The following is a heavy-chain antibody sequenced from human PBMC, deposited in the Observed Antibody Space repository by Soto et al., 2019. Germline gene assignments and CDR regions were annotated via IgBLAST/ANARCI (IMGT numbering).Heavy chain of an antibody. Sequence: GESLKISCKGSGYSFTSYWIGWVRQMPGKGLEWMGIIYPGDSDTRYSPSFQGQVTISADKSISTAYLQWSSLEASDTAMYYCASLEDYSNYYYYYGMDVWGQGTTVTVSS. CDR3: ASLEDYSNYYYYYGMDV. D-gene: IGHD4-4*01. J-gene: IGHJ6*02. V-gene: IGHV5-51*01. CDR2: IYPGDSDT. CDR1: GYSFTSYW.